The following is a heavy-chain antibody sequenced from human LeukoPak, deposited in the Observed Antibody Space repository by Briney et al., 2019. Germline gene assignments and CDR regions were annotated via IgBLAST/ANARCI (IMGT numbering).Heavy chain of an antibody. J-gene: IGHJ4*02. V-gene: IGHV3-53*01. CDR3: FCLDVAS. D-gene: IGHD3-10*02. CDR1: GFAVSGQF. Sequence: GGSLRLSCAASGFAVSGQFMNWVRQAPGKGLEWVAVIYHGDTTNYADFVKGGFTISRDNSKNTLYLHMNNLRPEYTALFYCFCLDVASWGQGTRVTVSS. CDR2: IYHGDTT.